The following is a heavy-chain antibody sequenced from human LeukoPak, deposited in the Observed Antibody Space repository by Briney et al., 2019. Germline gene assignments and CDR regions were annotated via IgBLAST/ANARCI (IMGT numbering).Heavy chain of an antibody. D-gene: IGHD5-12*01. Sequence: SETLSLTCTVSGGSISSGGYYWSWIRQHPGKGLEWIGYIYYRGSTYYNPSLKSRVTISVDTSKNQFSLQLSSVTAADTAVYYCARAVGYSGYGVAYWGQGTLVTVSS. CDR2: IYYRGST. CDR1: GGSISSGGYY. CDR3: ARAVGYSGYGVAY. J-gene: IGHJ4*02. V-gene: IGHV4-31*03.